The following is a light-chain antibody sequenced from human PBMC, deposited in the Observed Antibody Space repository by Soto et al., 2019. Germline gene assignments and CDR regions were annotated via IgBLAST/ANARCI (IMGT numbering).Light chain of an antibody. V-gene: IGLV2-14*01. CDR3: SSYSSSSTLV. CDR1: SSDVGGYNY. CDR2: DVS. J-gene: IGLJ2*01. Sequence: QSALTLPASVSGSPGQSITISCTGTSSDVGGYNYASWYQQHPGKAPKLMIYDVSNRPSGVSNRFSGSKSGNTASLTISGLQAEDEADYYCSSYSSSSTLVFGGGTKLTVL.